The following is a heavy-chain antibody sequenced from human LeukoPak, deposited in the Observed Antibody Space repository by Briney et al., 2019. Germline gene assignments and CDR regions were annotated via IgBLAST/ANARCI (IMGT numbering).Heavy chain of an antibody. CDR1: GFTLDDYA. Sequence: PGGSLRLSCAASGFTLDDYAMQCIRQAPGKGLEWVSGISWNSGSIGYADSVKGRFAISRDNAKNSLYLQMNSLRAEDTALYYCAKDKRSYGYVRGLGFDYWGQGTLVTVSS. D-gene: IGHD5-18*01. CDR3: AKDKRSYGYVRGLGFDY. CDR2: ISWNSGSI. V-gene: IGHV3-9*01. J-gene: IGHJ4*02.